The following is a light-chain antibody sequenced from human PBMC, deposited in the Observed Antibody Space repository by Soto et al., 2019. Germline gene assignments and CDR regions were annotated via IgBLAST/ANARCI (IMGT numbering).Light chain of an antibody. CDR2: DAS. CDR3: QQYGTSPIT. J-gene: IGKJ5*01. V-gene: IGKV3-20*01. CDR1: QSVSGRY. Sequence: EIVLTQSPGTLSLSPGEKATLSCRASQSVSGRYLAWYQQKPGQAPRLLIYDASSRATGIPDRFSGSGSGTDFTLTINRLEPEDFSVYYCQQYGTSPITFGQGTRLEIK.